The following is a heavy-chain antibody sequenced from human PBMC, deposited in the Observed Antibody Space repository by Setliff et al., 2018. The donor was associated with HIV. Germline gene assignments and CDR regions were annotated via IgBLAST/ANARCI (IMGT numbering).Heavy chain of an antibody. V-gene: IGHV4-34*01. CDR2: INHSGST. Sequence: ETLSLTCAVYGGSFSGYYWSWIRQPPGEGLEWIGEINHSGSTNYNPSLKSRVTISVDTSKNQFSLKLSSVTAADTAVYYCNIYYYYYMDVWGKGTTVTVSS. CDR1: GGSFSGYY. J-gene: IGHJ6*03. CDR3: NIYYYYYMDV.